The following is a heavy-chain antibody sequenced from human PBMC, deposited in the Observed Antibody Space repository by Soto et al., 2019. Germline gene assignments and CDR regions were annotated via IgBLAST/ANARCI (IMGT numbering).Heavy chain of an antibody. CDR2: IDTAGGT. Sequence: GRSLRLSCAASGFTFSTYDMHWVRQATGGGLEWVSAIDTAGGTYYSGSVKGRFTISRENAQNSLYLQMNSLRAEDTAVYYCARQAPTRFYYYGMDVWGQGTTVTVSS. J-gene: IGHJ6*02. CDR3: ARQAPTRFYYYGMDV. V-gene: IGHV3-13*01. CDR1: GFTFSTYD.